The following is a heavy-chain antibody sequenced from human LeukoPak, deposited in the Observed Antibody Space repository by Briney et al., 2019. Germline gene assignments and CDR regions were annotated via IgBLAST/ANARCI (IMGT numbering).Heavy chain of an antibody. J-gene: IGHJ4*02. CDR3: AREYSGYDYGADY. D-gene: IGHD5-12*01. CDR2: INPNSGGT. CDR1: GYTFTGYY. Sequence: ASVKVSCKASGYTFTGYYMRWVRQAPGQGLEWMGWINPNSGGTNYAQKFQGRVTMTRDTSISTAYMELSRLRSDDTAVYYCAREYSGYDYGADYWGQGTLVTVSS. V-gene: IGHV1-2*02.